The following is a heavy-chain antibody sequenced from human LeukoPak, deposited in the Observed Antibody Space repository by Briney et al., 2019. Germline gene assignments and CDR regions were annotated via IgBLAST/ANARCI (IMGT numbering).Heavy chain of an antibody. CDR2: ITNNGGNT. CDR3: VIVRGYFDSSGSDY. V-gene: IGHV3-64D*06. Sequence: PGGSLRLSCSASGFTFSSYTIHWVRHAPGKGLEFVSAITNNGGNTYYADSVKGRFTISRDNSKNTEYLQMSSLRAEDTAVYYCVIVRGYFDSSGSDYWGQGTLVTVSS. D-gene: IGHD3-9*01. CDR1: GFTFSSYT. J-gene: IGHJ4*02.